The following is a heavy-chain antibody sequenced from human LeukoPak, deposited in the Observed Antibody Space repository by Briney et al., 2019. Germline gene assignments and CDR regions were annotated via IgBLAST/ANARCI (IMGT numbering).Heavy chain of an antibody. J-gene: IGHJ4*02. CDR1: GFSFSGHW. V-gene: IGHV3-23*01. CDR2: ISGSGVST. D-gene: IGHD3-10*01. CDR3: AKSPGD. Sequence: PGGSLRLACTASGFSFSGHWMHWARQLPGKGLEWGSAISGSGVSTYNADSVKGQFTLYRENSKNTLYLEMNSLRAEDTAVYYCAKSPGDWGQGTLVTVSS.